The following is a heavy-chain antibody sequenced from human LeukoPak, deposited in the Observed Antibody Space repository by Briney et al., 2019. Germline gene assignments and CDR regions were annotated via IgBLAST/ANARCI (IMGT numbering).Heavy chain of an antibody. CDR3: ARVAAMVSQKYYYYYYMDV. Sequence: GGSLRLSCAASGFTFSSYEMNWVRQAPGKGLEWVSYISSSGSTIYYADSVKGRFTISRDNAKNSLYLQMNSLRAEDTALYYCARVAAMVSQKYYYYYYMDVWGKGTTVTISS. CDR1: GFTFSSYE. D-gene: IGHD5-18*01. V-gene: IGHV3-48*03. CDR2: ISSSGSTI. J-gene: IGHJ6*03.